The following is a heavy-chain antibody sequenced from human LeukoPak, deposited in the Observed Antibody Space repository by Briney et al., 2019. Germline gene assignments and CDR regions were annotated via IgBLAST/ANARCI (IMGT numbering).Heavy chain of an antibody. V-gene: IGHV4-34*01. Sequence: SETLSLTCAVYGGSFSGYYWSWIRQPPGKGLEWIGEINHSGSTYYNPSLKSRVTISVDTSKNQFSLKLTSVTAADTAVYYCARFPYYYDSPIWGQGTMVTVSS. D-gene: IGHD3-22*01. J-gene: IGHJ3*02. CDR1: GGSFSGYY. CDR2: INHSGST. CDR3: ARFPYYYDSPI.